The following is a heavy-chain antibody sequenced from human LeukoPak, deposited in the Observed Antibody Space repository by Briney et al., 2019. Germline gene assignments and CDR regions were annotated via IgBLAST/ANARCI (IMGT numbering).Heavy chain of an antibody. CDR1: GFTVSSNY. V-gene: IGHV3-53*04. D-gene: IGHD6-19*01. CDR2: IYSGGST. J-gene: IGHJ4*02. CDR3: ARAYSNGCQDY. Sequence: RSGGSLRLSCAASGFTVSSNYMSWVRQAPGKGLEWVSVIYSGGSTYYADSVKGRFTISRHNSKNTLYLQMNSLRAEDTAVYYCARAYSNGCQDYWGQGTLVTVSS.